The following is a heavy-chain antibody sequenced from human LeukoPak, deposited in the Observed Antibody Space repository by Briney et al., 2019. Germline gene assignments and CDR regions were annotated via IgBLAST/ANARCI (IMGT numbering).Heavy chain of an antibody. V-gene: IGHV1-24*01. J-gene: IGHJ4*02. CDR3: ATAIWSIRGVPRGYFDY. CDR1: GYTLTELS. D-gene: IGHD3-10*01. Sequence: ASVKVSRKVSGYTLTELSMHWVRQAPGKGLEWMGGFDPEDGETIYAQKFQGRVTMTEDTSTDTAYMELSSLRSEDTAVYYCATAIWSIRGVPRGYFDYWGQGTLVTVSS. CDR2: FDPEDGET.